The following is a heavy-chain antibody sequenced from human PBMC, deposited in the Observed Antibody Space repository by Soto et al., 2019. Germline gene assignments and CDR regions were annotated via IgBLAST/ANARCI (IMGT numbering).Heavy chain of an antibody. V-gene: IGHV4-34*01. J-gene: IGHJ4*02. CDR1: GGSFSGYY. CDR3: ASGRLPTSGYSYGTYYFDY. D-gene: IGHD5-18*01. Sequence: SETLSLTCAVYGGSFSGYYWSWIRQPPGKGLEWIGEINHSGSTNYNPSLKSRVTISVDTSKNQFSLKLSSVTAADTAVYYCASGRLPTSGYSYGTYYFDYWGQGTLVTVSS. CDR2: INHSGST.